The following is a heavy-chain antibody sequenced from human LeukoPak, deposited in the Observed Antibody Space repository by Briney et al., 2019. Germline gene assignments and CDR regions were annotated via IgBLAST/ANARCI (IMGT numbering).Heavy chain of an antibody. V-gene: IGHV4-59*01. CDR3: ARAATYYYDSSGYYYYFDY. D-gene: IGHD3-22*01. CDR2: IYYSGST. CDR1: GGSISGYY. J-gene: IGHJ4*02. Sequence: SETLSLTCTVSGGSISGYYWSWIRQPPGKGLEWIGYIYYSGSTNYNPSLKSRVTISVDTSKNQFSLKLSSVTAADTAVYYCARAATYYYDSSGYYYYFDYWGQGTLVTVSS.